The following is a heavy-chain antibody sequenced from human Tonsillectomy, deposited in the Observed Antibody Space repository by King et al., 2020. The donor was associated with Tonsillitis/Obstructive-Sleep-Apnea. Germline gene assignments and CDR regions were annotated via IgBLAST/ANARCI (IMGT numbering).Heavy chain of an antibody. V-gene: IGHV3-48*03. CDR2: ISSSGSTI. J-gene: IGHJ4*02. Sequence: VQLVESGGGLVQPGGSLRLSCAASGFTFSSYEMNWVRQAPGKALEWVSYISSSGSTIYSADSVKGRFTISRDNAKNSLYLQMNSLRAEDTAVYYCARTRITIFGVVPQRLDYWGQGTLVTVSS. CDR1: GFTFSSYE. CDR3: ARTRITIFGVVPQRLDY. D-gene: IGHD3-3*01.